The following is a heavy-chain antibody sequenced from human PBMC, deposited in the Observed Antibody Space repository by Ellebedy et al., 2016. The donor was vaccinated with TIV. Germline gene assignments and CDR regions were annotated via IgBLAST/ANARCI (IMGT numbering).Heavy chain of an antibody. CDR3: ARVMDYSNSFDY. D-gene: IGHD4-11*01. V-gene: IGHV3-30-3*01. J-gene: IGHJ4*02. CDR1: GFTFSTYA. CDR2: ISYDGSNK. Sequence: PGGSLRPSCAASGFTFSTYAIHWVRQAPGKGLEWVAVISYDGSNKNYADSVKGRFTISRDNSKNTLYLQMDSLRVDDTAIYYCARVMDYSNSFDYWGQGTLVTVSS.